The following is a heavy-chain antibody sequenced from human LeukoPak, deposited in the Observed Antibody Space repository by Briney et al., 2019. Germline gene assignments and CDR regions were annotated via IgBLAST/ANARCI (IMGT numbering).Heavy chain of an antibody. CDR1: GGSISSGSYY. CDR2: IYTSGST. CDR3: ASGSYFYSAFDI. V-gene: IGHV4-61*02. J-gene: IGHJ3*02. D-gene: IGHD1-26*01. Sequence: TSETLSLTCTVSGGSISSGSYYWSWIRQPAGRGLEWIGRIYTSGSTNYNPSLKSRVTISVDTSKNQFSLKLSSVTAADTAVYYCASGSYFYSAFDIWGQGTMVTVSS.